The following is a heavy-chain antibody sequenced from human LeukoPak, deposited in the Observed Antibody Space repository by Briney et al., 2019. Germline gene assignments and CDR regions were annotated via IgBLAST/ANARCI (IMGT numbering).Heavy chain of an antibody. CDR1: GFTFSSHA. D-gene: IGHD3-10*01. J-gene: IGHJ4*02. Sequence: GGSLRLSCAASGFTFSSHAMHWVRQAPGKGLEWVAVISYDGSNKYYADSVKGRFTISRDNSKNTLYLQMNSLRAEDTAVYYCASLTDGSGSYYQSYWGQGTLVTVSS. CDR3: ASLTDGSGSYYQSY. V-gene: IGHV3-30-3*01. CDR2: ISYDGSNK.